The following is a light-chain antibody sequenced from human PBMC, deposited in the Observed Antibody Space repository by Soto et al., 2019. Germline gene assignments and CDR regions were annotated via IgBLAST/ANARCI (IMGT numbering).Light chain of an antibody. CDR2: AAS. CDR3: QQFSSYPLT. Sequence: EIVLTQSPGTLSLSPGETATLSCRASQTGDSRYLAWYQQKRGQAPRLLIYAASSRATGVPDRFSGSGSGTDFTLTISRLEPEDFAVYYCQQFSSYPLTFGGGTKVDNK. CDR1: QTGDSRY. J-gene: IGKJ4*01. V-gene: IGKV3-20*01.